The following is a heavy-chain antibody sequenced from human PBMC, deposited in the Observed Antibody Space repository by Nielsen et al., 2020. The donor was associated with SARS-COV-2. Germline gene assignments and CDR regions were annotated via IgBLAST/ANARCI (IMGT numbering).Heavy chain of an antibody. D-gene: IGHD5-18*01. CDR1: GDDTISSSY. CDR3: ARRKGYSTTWEFDY. V-gene: IGHV4-59*08. Sequence: SETLSLTCTVSGDDTISSSYWNWIRQSPGTGLEWIGYFHHSGYSNYNPSLESRATISIDTSKNQFSLKLTSVTAADTAVYYCARRKGYSTTWEFDYWGQGTLVAVAS. J-gene: IGHJ4*02. CDR2: FHHSGYS.